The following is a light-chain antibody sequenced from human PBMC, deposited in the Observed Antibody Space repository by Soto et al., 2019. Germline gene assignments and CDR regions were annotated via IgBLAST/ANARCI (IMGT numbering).Light chain of an antibody. CDR2: GAS. Sequence: DLRVTQSPPSLSASVGARVTVTCRASHDIGNSLAWYQHRPGKSPRLLISGASTLQSGVPPRFSGSGSGTDFTLVISSLLAEDVATFYCQKYDNAPLTFGGGTKVEVK. V-gene: IGKV1-27*01. J-gene: IGKJ4*01. CDR3: QKYDNAPLT. CDR1: HDIGNS.